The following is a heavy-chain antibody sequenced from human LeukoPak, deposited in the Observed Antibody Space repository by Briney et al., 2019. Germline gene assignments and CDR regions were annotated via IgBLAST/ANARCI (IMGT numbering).Heavy chain of an antibody. V-gene: IGHV4-61*02. CDR2: IYTSGST. D-gene: IGHD4-11*01. Sequence: SETLSLTCTVSGGSISSGTYYWSWIRQPAGKGLEWIGRIYTSGSTNYNPSLKSRVTISVDTSKNQFSLKLSSVTAADTAVYYCARGGGVDYSFDYWGQGTLVTVPS. CDR3: ARGGGVDYSFDY. CDR1: GGSISSGTYY. J-gene: IGHJ4*02.